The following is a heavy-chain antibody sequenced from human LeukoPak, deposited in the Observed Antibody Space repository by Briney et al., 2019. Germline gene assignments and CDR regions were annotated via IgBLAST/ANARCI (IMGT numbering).Heavy chain of an antibody. D-gene: IGHD3-3*01. J-gene: IGHJ4*02. CDR1: GGSISSYY. CDR3: VRGSGSGYYWEGELPTPYYFDY. V-gene: IGHV4-59*01. CDR2: IYYSGST. Sequence: SETLSLTCTVSGGSISSYYWSWIRQPPGKGLEWIGYIYYSGSTNYNPSLKSRVTISVDTSKNQFSLKLSSVTAADTAVYYCVRGSGSGYYWEGELPTPYYFDYWGQGTLVTVSS.